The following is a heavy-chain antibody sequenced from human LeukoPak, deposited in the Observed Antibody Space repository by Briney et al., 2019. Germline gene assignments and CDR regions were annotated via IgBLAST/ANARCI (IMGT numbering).Heavy chain of an antibody. D-gene: IGHD3-16*01. CDR1: GFTFSDYW. J-gene: IGHJ4*02. CDR2: IKQDGSEK. V-gene: IGHV3-7*03. Sequence: GGSLRLSCAASGFTFSDYWMSWVRQAPGKGLEWVANIKQDGSEKYYVDSVEGRFTISRDNAKNSLYLQMKSLRAEDTAVYYCATDWAARDWGQGTLVTVSS. CDR3: ATDWAARD.